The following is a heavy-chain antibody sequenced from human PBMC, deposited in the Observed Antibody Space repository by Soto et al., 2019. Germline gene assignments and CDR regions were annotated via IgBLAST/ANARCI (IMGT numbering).Heavy chain of an antibody. D-gene: IGHD3-10*01. V-gene: IGHV1-24*01. Sequence: QVPLVQSGAEVKKPGASVKVSCKVSGYTLTELSMHWVRQAPGKGLEWMGGFDPEDGETIYAQKFQGRVTMTEDTSTDTAYMELSSLRSEDTAVYYCATLPYGSGSYYKMTDYWGQGTLVTVSS. CDR2: FDPEDGET. J-gene: IGHJ4*02. CDR3: ATLPYGSGSYYKMTDY. CDR1: GYTLTELS.